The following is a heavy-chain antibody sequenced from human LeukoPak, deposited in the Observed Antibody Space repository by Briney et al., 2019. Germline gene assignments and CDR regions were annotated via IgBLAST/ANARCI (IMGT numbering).Heavy chain of an antibody. V-gene: IGHV4-59*01. CDR3: ARVYYGVFLF. D-gene: IGHD4-17*01. Sequence: PSETLSFTCTVSGGSISSYYWSWIRQPPGKGLEWIGYIHYSGSTNYNPSLKSRVTISVDTSKNQFSLKLSSVTAADTAVYYCARVYYGVFLFWGQGTLVTVSS. J-gene: IGHJ4*02. CDR1: GGSISSYY. CDR2: IHYSGST.